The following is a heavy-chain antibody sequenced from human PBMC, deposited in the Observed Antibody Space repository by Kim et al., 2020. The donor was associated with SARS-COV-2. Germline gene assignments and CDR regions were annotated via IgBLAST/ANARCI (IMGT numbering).Heavy chain of an antibody. V-gene: IGHV4-34*01. CDR2: INHSGST. CDR3: ARLRNSQKKGSLDY. CDR1: GGSFSGYY. J-gene: IGHJ4*02. Sequence: SETLSLTCAVYGGSFSGYYWIWIRQPPGKGLEWIGEINHSGSTNYNPSLKSRVTISVDTSKNQFSLKLSSVTAADMAVYYCARLRNSQKKGSLDYWGQGTLVTVSS. D-gene: IGHD3-10*01.